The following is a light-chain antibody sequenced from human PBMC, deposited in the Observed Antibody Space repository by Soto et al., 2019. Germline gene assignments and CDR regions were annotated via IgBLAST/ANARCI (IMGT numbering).Light chain of an antibody. CDR1: QSVSSS. J-gene: IGKJ5*01. Sequence: EIVLTQSPATLSLSPGERATLSCRASQSVSSSLAWYQQKPGQAPRLLIYDASNRATGVPARFSGSGSGTDFTLTISSLEPEDFATYHCHQRSKWPITFGQGTRLEIK. CDR3: HQRSKWPIT. V-gene: IGKV3-11*01. CDR2: DAS.